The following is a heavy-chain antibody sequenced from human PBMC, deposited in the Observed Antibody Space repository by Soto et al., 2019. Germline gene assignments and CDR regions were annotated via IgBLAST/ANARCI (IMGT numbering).Heavy chain of an antibody. CDR3: AREDQLLLGGFYYYYGMDV. J-gene: IGHJ6*02. Sequence: SETLFLTCTVSGGSISSYYWSWIRQPPGKGLEWIGYIYYSGSTNYNPSLKSRVTISVDTSKNQFSLKLSSVTAADTAVYYCAREDQLLLGGFYYYYGMDVWGQGTTVTVSS. CDR2: IYYSGST. D-gene: IGHD2-2*01. V-gene: IGHV4-59*01. CDR1: GGSISSYY.